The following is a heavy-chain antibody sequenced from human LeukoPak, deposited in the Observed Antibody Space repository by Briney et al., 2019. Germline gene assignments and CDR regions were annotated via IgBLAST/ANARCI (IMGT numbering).Heavy chain of an antibody. J-gene: IGHJ4*02. CDR1: GGSISSSSYY. D-gene: IGHD2-15*01. V-gene: IGHV4-39*01. Sequence: RPSETLSLTCTASGGSISSSSYYWGWIRQPPGKGLEWIGSIYYSGSTYYNPSLKSRVTISVDTSKNQFSLKLSSVTAADTAVYYCARGVVVAAIAFDYWGQGTLVTVSS. CDR2: IYYSGST. CDR3: ARGVVVAAIAFDY.